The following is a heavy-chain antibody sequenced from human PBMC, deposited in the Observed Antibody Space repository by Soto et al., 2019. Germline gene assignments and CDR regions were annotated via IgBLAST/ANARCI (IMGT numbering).Heavy chain of an antibody. Sequence: SETLSVTCTVSGGSINTFYWSWFRQPAGKGLEWIGRIFSSGSTSFNPSLESRVAMSVDTSKNHFSLNLSSVTAADMAVYYCAREGSYSAYNFAHGIQLWSFDFWGQGALATVSS. D-gene: IGHD5-12*01. CDR1: GGSINTFY. V-gene: IGHV4-4*07. CDR3: AREGSYSAYNFAHGIQLWSFDF. J-gene: IGHJ4*02. CDR2: IFSSGST.